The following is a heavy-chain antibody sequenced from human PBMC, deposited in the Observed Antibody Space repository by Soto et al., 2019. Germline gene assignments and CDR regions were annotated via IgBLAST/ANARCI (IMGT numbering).Heavy chain of an antibody. Sequence: ASVKVSCKASGYTFSNFGLNWVRQAPGQGLELMGWISAYDGKTTYAEKFQGRVTLTTDTSTSTAYMELRSLRSDDTAIYYCARDPHEFWTSYWFDPWGQGTPVTVSS. CDR3: ARDPHEFWTSYWFDP. CDR2: ISAYDGKT. J-gene: IGHJ5*02. D-gene: IGHD3-3*01. V-gene: IGHV1-18*01. CDR1: GYTFSNFG.